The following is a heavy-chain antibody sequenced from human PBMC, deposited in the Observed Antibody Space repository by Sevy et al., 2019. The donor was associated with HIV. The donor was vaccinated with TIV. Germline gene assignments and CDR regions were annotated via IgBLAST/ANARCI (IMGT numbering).Heavy chain of an antibody. J-gene: IGHJ4*02. V-gene: IGHV4-59*08. D-gene: IGHD1-26*01. CDR1: GGSITSLY. Sequence: SETLSLTCTVSGGSITSLYWKWIRQPPGKGLEWIANIYYNGHINYNPSLKSRVTLSLDTSKNQFSLRLSSVTAADTAMYYCAGENAWGRGYSWGQGTLVTISS. CDR2: IYYNGHI. CDR3: AGENAWGRGYS.